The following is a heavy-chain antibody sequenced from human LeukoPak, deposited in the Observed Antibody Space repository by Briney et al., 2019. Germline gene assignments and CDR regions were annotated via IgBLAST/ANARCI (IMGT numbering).Heavy chain of an antibody. Sequence: GRSLRLSCAASGFTFITYGMHWVRQAPGKGLEWVAVIWYDGSKEYYADSVKGRFTISRDNPKNTLYLQMNSLRAEDTAVYYCARELETAMVFDFWGQGTLVTVSS. CDR1: GFTFITYG. CDR2: IWYDGSKE. V-gene: IGHV3-33*01. CDR3: ARELETAMVFDF. D-gene: IGHD5-18*01. J-gene: IGHJ4*02.